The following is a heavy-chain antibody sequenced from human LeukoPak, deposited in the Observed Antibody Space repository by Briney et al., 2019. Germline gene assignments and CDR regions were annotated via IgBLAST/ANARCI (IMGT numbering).Heavy chain of an antibody. CDR2: IYYSGST. CDR3: ARHFTYYYDSSGYPRDIFDI. CDR1: GGSISGYY. V-gene: IGHV4-59*08. D-gene: IGHD3-22*01. J-gene: IGHJ3*02. Sequence: PSETLSLTCSVSGGSISGYYWGWIRQSPEKGLVWIGYIYYSGSTNYNPSLKSRVTISLDMSKNQFSLKLNSVTAADTALYYCARHFTYYYDSSGYPRDIFDIWGQGTMVTVSS.